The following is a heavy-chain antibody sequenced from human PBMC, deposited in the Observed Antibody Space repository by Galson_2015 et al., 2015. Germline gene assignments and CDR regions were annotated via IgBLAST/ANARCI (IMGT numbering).Heavy chain of an antibody. CDR2: INSDGSST. Sequence: SLRLSCAASGFTFSSYWMHWVRHAPGKGLVWVSRINSDGSSTSYADSVKGRFTISRDNAKNTLYLQMNSLRAEDTAVYYCARETMVRGPKGYYYYGMDVWGQGTTVTVSS. CDR1: GFTFSSYW. D-gene: IGHD3-10*01. V-gene: IGHV3-74*01. J-gene: IGHJ6*02. CDR3: ARETMVRGPKGYYYYGMDV.